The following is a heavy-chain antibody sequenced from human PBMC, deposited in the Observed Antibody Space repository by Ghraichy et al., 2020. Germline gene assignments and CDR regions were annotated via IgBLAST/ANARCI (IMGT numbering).Heavy chain of an antibody. Sequence: SETLSLTCAVYGGSFSGYYWSWIRQPPGTGLEWIGEINHGGSTNYNPSLKSRVTISVDTSKNQFSLKLSSVIAADTAVYYCARYCSSDSCPYYYGMDAWGQGTTVTVSS. V-gene: IGHV4-34*01. CDR1: GGSFSGYY. D-gene: IGHD2-2*01. CDR2: INHGGST. CDR3: ARYCSSDSCPYYYGMDA. J-gene: IGHJ6*02.